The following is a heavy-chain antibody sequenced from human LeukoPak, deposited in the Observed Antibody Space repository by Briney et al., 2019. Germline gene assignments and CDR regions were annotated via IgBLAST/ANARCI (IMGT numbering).Heavy chain of an antibody. CDR3: ARVRYGSGSYPLYYFDY. Sequence: GGSLRLSCAASGFTFSDYYMSWIRQAPGKGLEWVSYISSSSSSYTNYADSVKGRFTISRDNAKNSLYLQMNSLRAEDTAVYYCARVRYGSGSYPLYYFDYWGQGTLVTVSS. CDR1: GFTFSDYY. J-gene: IGHJ4*02. CDR2: ISSSSSSYT. D-gene: IGHD3-10*01. V-gene: IGHV3-11*06.